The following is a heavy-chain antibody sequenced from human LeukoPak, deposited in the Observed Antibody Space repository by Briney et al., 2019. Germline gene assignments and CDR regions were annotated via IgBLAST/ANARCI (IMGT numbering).Heavy chain of an antibody. CDR3: ARGSSYAF. CDR1: GFTCSSYE. CDR2: ITSNANTI. D-gene: IGHD6-6*01. Sequence: GGSLRLSCAASGFTCSSYEMNWVRKAQGQGLEWVSYITSNANTIYYADSVEGRFTISRDYAKNSLYLQMNSLRAEDTAVYYCARGSSYAFWGQGTLVTVSS. J-gene: IGHJ4*02. V-gene: IGHV3-48*03.